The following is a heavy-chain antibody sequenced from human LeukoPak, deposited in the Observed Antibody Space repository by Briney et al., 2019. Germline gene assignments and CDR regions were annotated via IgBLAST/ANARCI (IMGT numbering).Heavy chain of an antibody. D-gene: IGHD3-16*01. CDR3: AKDRRYDDYVWGSLDY. J-gene: IGHJ4*02. CDR1: GGSFSGYY. V-gene: IGHV4-34*01. Sequence: SETLSLTCAVSGGSFSGYYWSWIRQPPGKGLEWIGEINHSGSTNYNPSLKSRVTISVDTSKNQSSLKLSSVTAADTAVYYGAKDRRYDDYVWGSLDYWGQGTLVTVSS. CDR2: INHSGST.